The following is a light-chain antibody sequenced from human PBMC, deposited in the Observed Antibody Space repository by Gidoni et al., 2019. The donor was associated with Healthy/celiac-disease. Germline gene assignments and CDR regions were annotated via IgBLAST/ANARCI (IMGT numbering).Light chain of an antibody. CDR2: AAS. J-gene: IGKJ4*01. Sequence: DIQMTQSPSSLSASVGDRVTITCRASQSISSYLNWYQQKPGKAPKLLSYAASSLQSGVQSRFSGSGSGTDFTLTSSSLQPEDVATYYWQQSYSTLTFGGGTKVEIK. V-gene: IGKV1-39*01. CDR3: QQSYSTLT. CDR1: QSISSY.